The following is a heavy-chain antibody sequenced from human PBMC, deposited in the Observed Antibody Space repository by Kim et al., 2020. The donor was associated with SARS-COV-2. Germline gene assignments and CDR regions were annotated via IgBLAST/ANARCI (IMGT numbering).Heavy chain of an antibody. CDR3: ARDLSSAPYYYYGMDV. J-gene: IGHJ6*02. CDR2: ISSSGSTI. V-gene: IGHV3-48*03. CDR1: GFTFSSYE. Sequence: GGSLRLSCAASGFTFSSYEMNWVRQAPGKGLEWVSYISSSGSTIYYADSVKGRFTISRDNAKNSLYLQMNSLRAEDTAVYYCARDLSSAPYYYYGMDVWGQGTTVTVSS.